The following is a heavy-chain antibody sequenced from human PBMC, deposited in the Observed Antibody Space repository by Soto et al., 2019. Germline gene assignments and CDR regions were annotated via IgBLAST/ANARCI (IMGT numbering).Heavy chain of an antibody. Sequence: PSETLSLTCAVYGGSFSGYYWSWIRQPPGKGLEWIGEINHSGSTNYNPSLKSRVTISVDTSKNQFSLKLSSVTAADTAVYYCARGYGDYRHWGQGTLVTVS. V-gene: IGHV4-34*01. CDR2: INHSGST. CDR1: GGSFSGYY. J-gene: IGHJ4*02. D-gene: IGHD4-17*01. CDR3: ARGYGDYRH.